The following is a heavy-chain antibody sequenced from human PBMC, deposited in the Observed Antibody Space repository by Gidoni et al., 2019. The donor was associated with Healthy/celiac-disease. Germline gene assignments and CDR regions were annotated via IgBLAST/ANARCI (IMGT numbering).Heavy chain of an antibody. CDR2: ISWNSGRI. CDR3: AKDRIWSGYYTAFDY. CDR1: GFTFDDYA. D-gene: IGHD3-3*01. Sequence: EVQLVESGGGEVQPGRSLRPACAASGFTFDDYAMHWVRQAPGKGLGWVSGISWNSGRIGYADSVKCLFTISRDNAKNSLYLPMNSLRAEDTALYYCAKDRIWSGYYTAFDYWGQGTLVTVSS. V-gene: IGHV3-9*01. J-gene: IGHJ4*02.